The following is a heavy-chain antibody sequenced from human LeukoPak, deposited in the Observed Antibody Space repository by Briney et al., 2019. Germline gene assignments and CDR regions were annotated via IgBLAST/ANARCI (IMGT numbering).Heavy chain of an antibody. J-gene: IGHJ4*02. V-gene: IGHV1-3*01. D-gene: IGHD2-15*01. CDR3: ARDPRYCSGDSCQSLDY. CDR1: GYTFTTNA. CDR2: INAGTGNT. Sequence: GASVKVSCKTSGYTFTTNAMHWVRQAPGQRLEWMGWINAGTGNTRYSQKFQGRVTISKDTSASTVYMELSSLRSEDTAVSYCARDPRYCSGDSCQSLDYWGQGTLVTVSS.